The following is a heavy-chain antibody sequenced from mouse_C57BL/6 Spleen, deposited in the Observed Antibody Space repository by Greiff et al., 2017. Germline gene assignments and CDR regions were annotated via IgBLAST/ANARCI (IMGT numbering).Heavy chain of an antibody. J-gene: IGHJ2*01. CDR3: ARSGDGFLDY. CDR2: INPSSGYT. CDR1: GYTFTSYT. Sequence: QVQLQQSGAELASPGASVKMSCKASGYTFTSYTMHWVKQRPGQGLAWIGYINPSSGYTKYTQKFKDKATLTADQSSSTAYMQLSSLTSDDAAVYYCARSGDGFLDYWGQGTTLTVSS. D-gene: IGHD2-3*01. V-gene: IGHV1-4*01.